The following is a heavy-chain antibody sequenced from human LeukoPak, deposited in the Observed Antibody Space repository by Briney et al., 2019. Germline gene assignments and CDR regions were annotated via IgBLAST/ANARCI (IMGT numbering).Heavy chain of an antibody. CDR2: ISYDGSNE. Sequence: GGSLRLSCAASGFTFSSYAMHWVRQAPGKGLEWVAVISYDGSNEYYADSVKGRFTISRDNSENILYLQMNSLRAEDTAVYYCARDWSLKDWGQGTLSPSPQ. CDR3: ARDWSLKD. D-gene: IGHD3-3*01. V-gene: IGHV3-30*04. CDR1: GFTFSSYA. J-gene: IGHJ4*02.